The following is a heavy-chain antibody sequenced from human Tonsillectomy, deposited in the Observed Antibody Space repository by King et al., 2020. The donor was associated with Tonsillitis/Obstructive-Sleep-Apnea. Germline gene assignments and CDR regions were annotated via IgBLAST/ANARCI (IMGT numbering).Heavy chain of an antibody. CDR2: INAGNGYT. J-gene: IGHJ4*02. CDR3: ANARTSSWYEFHY. CDR1: GYTFATYT. V-gene: IGHV1-3*01. D-gene: IGHD6-13*01. Sequence: VQLVESGAEVKKPGASVKVSCKASGYTFATYTLHWVRQAPGQTLQWMGWINAGNGYTRYSQNFQGRLTITRDTSASTAYMELSSLRSEDTAVYYCANARTSSWYEFHYWGQGTLVTVSS.